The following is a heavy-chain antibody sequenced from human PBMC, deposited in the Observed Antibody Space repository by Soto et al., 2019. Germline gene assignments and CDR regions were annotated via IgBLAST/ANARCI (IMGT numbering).Heavy chain of an antibody. CDR3: APHVSCSVGSCQYDAFAI. V-gene: IGHV3-23*01. J-gene: IGHJ3*02. CDR1: GFTVSSHA. D-gene: IGHD2-15*01. CDR2: VTADGGT. Sequence: EVQVLESGGGLVQPGGSLRLSCEGSGFTVSSHAMTWIRQAPGKVPEWFSTVTADGGTYYADSVKGRFAMSRDTSENTLYFQMNSLGAEDTAAYYCAPHVSCSVGSCQYDAFAIRGQGTMVTVSS.